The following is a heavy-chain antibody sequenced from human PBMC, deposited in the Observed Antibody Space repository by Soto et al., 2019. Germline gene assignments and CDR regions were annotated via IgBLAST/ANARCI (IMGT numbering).Heavy chain of an antibody. CDR1: GFTFSSYG. Sequence: GGSLRLSCAASGFTFSSYGMHWVRQAPGKGLEWVAVISYDGSNKYYADSVKGRFTISRDNSKNTLYLQMNSLRAEDTAVYYCAKDWSQGIAASPWGQGTLVTVSS. J-gene: IGHJ5*02. V-gene: IGHV3-30*18. D-gene: IGHD6-13*01. CDR3: AKDWSQGIAASP. CDR2: ISYDGSNK.